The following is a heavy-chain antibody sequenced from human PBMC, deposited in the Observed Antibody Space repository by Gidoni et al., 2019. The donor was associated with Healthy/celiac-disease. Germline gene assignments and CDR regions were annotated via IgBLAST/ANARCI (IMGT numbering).Heavy chain of an antibody. CDR2: IYTSGST. Sequence: QVQLQESGPGLVKPSETLSLTCTVSGGSISSYYWSWIRQPAGKGLEWLGRIYTSGSTNYNPSLKGRVTMAVDTSKNQFSLKLSSVTAADTAVYYCARGTANPLASWLISLATDYFDYWGQGTLVTVSS. CDR1: GGSISSYY. CDR3: ARGTANPLASWLISLATDYFDY. D-gene: IGHD6-13*01. V-gene: IGHV4-4*07. J-gene: IGHJ4*02.